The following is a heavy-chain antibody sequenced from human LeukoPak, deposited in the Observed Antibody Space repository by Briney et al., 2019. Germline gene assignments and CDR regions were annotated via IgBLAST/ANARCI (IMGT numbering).Heavy chain of an antibody. CDR2: ISHGGAA. CDR1: GGSISSHIYY. CDR3: ARHAGGISATGTRPFDY. V-gene: IGHV4-39*01. D-gene: IGHD6-13*01. J-gene: IGHJ4*02. Sequence: PSETLSLTCTVSGGSISSHIYYWGWIRQPPGKGLEWIGSISHGGAAYYKPSLKSRVTMSVDTSKNQFSLKLSSVTAADTAVYYCARHAGGISATGTRPFDYWGQGTLVTVSS.